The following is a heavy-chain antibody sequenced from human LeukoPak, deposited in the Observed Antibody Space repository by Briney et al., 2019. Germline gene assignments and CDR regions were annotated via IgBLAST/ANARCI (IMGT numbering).Heavy chain of an antibody. J-gene: IGHJ4*02. D-gene: IGHD2-2*01. V-gene: IGHV3-30*02. Sequence: GGSLRLSCATSGFNFNAYTMHWVRQAPGKGLEWVAFIRYDGSYKYYADSVKGRFTISRDNSKNTLYLQMNSLRADDTAVYYCAKVRYQLLIDYWGQGTLVTVSS. CDR3: AKVRYQLLIDY. CDR2: IRYDGSYK. CDR1: GFNFNAYT.